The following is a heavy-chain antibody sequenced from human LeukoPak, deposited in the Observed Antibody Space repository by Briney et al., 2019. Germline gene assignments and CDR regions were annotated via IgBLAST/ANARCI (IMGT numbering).Heavy chain of an antibody. V-gene: IGHV3-21*01. CDR3: ARDPTYDYVWGSYRYTAYFDY. D-gene: IGHD3-16*02. CDR1: GFTFSSYA. J-gene: IGHJ4*02. Sequence: GGSLRLSCGASGFTFSSYAMSWVRQAPGKGLEWVSSISSSSSYVYYADSVKGRFTISRDNAKNSLYLQMNSLRAEDTAVYYCARDPTYDYVWGSYRYTAYFDYWGQGTLVTVSS. CDR2: ISSSSSYV.